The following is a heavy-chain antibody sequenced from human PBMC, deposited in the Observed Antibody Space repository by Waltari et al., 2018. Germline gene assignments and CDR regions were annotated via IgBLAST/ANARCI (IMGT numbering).Heavy chain of an antibody. CDR2: INHSGST. CDR1: GGSFSGYY. J-gene: IGHJ6*02. CDR3: AREGTRGMDV. V-gene: IGHV4-34*01. Sequence: QVQLQQWGAGLLKPSETLSLTCAVYGGSFSGYYWSWIRQPPGKGLEWIGEINHSGSTNYNPSLKNRVTISVDTSKNQFSLKLSSVTAADTAVYYCAREGTRGMDVWGQGTTVTVSS.